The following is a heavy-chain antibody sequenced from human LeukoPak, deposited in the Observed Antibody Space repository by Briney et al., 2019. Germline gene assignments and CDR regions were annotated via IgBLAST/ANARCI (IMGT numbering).Heavy chain of an antibody. CDR3: AKEYCSGGSCYIRVGAFDI. CDR1: GFTFSSYG. Sequence: GRSLRLSCAASGFTFSSYGMHWVRQAPGKGLEWVAVISYDGSNKYYADSVKGRFTISRDNSKNTLYLQMNSLRAEDTAVYYCAKEYCSGGSCYIRVGAFDIWGQGTMVTVSS. J-gene: IGHJ3*02. D-gene: IGHD2-15*01. CDR2: ISYDGSNK. V-gene: IGHV3-30*18.